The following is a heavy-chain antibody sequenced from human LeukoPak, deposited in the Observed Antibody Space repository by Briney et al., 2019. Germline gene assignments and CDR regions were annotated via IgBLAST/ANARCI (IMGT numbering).Heavy chain of an antibody. J-gene: IGHJ3*02. CDR1: GDSVSSNSAA. V-gene: IGHV6-1*01. D-gene: IGHD3-9*01. CDR2: TYYRSKWYN. CDR3: ARGGYDILTGYSIEAFDI. Sequence: SQTLSLTCAISGDSVSSNSAAWNWIRQSPSRGLEWLGRTYYRSKWYNDYAVSVKSRITINPDTSKNQLSLQLNSVTPEDTAVYYCARGGYDILTGYSIEAFDIWGQGTMVTVSS.